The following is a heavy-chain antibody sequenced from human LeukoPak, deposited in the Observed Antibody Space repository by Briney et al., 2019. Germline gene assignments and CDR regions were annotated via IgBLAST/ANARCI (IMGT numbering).Heavy chain of an antibody. CDR1: GYTLSELS. D-gene: IGHD6-13*01. V-gene: IGHV1-24*01. J-gene: IGHJ4*02. CDR3: ATDASSWGGLSRLVLDY. CDR2: FDPEDGET. Sequence: ASVKVSCKVSGYTLSELSMHWVRQAPGKGLEWVGGFDPEDGETIYAQKFQGRVTMTEDTSTDTAYMELSSLRSEDTAVYYCATDASSWGGLSRLVLDYWGQGTLVTVSS.